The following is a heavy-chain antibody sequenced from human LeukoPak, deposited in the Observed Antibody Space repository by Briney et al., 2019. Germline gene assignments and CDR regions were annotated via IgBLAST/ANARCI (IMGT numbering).Heavy chain of an antibody. Sequence: GGSLRLSCAASGFTFSSYGMHWVRQAPGKGLEWVAFIRYDGSNKYYADSVKGRFTISRDNSKNTLYLQMNSLRAEDTAVYYCARDPAPYDSSGYVWGQGTLVTVSS. D-gene: IGHD3-22*01. V-gene: IGHV3-30*02. CDR3: ARDPAPYDSSGYV. CDR2: IRYDGSNK. CDR1: GFTFSSYG. J-gene: IGHJ4*02.